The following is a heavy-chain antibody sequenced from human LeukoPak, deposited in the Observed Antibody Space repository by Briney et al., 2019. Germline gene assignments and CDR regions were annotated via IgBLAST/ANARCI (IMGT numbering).Heavy chain of an antibody. CDR3: ARVASEGNWFDP. CDR2: INWNGGSI. Sequence: GGSLRLSCAASGFTFDDYGMSWVRQTPGKGLEWVSGINWNGGSIGYAESVKGRFTISRENAKNSLYLQMNSLRAEDTAFYYCARVASEGNWFDPWGQGTLVTVSS. CDR1: GFTFDDYG. J-gene: IGHJ5*02. V-gene: IGHV3-20*04.